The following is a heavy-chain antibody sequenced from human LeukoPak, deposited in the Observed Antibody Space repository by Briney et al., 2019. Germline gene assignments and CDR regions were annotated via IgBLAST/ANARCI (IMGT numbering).Heavy chain of an antibody. CDR3: ARDLSMVGSWDPDYYYYYGMDV. CDR2: INTKTGKS. D-gene: IGHD6-13*01. CDR1: NYTFTSYP. J-gene: IGHJ6*02. V-gene: IGHV7-4-1*02. Sequence: ASVKVSCKGSNYTFTSYPINWVRQAPGQGLEWMGSINTKTGKSTYARGFTGRFLFSLDTSVSTAYLQISSLTAEDTAMYYCARDLSMVGSWDPDYYYYYGMDVWGQGTTVTVSS.